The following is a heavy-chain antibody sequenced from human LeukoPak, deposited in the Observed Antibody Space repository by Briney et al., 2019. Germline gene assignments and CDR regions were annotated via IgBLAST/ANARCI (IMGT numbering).Heavy chain of an antibody. D-gene: IGHD2-2*01. CDR1: GFIFSSYW. CDR3: ARRALRYCSSTSCPAQYYGVDV. V-gene: IGHV3-7*03. CDR2: IHDDGSEK. Sequence: GFLRLSCAASGFIFSSYWMSWVRQAPGRGLEWVANIHDDGSEKYYVNSVKGRFTISRDNAKNSLYLQTNSLRAEDTAVYYCARRALRYCSSTSCPAQYYGVDVWGKGTTVTVSS. J-gene: IGHJ6*04.